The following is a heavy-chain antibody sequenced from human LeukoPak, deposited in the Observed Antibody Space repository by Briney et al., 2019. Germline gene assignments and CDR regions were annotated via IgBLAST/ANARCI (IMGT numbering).Heavy chain of an antibody. V-gene: IGHV4-30-2*01. CDR2: IYHSGST. CDR1: GGSISSGGYY. CDR3: ARGGSGRLFDY. J-gene: IGHJ4*02. D-gene: IGHD6-19*01. Sequence: SETLSLTCTVSGGSISSGGYYWSWIRQPPGKGLEWIGYIYHSGSTYYNPSLKSRVTISVDRSKNQFSLKLSSVTAADTAVYYCARGGSGRLFDYWGQGTLVTVSS.